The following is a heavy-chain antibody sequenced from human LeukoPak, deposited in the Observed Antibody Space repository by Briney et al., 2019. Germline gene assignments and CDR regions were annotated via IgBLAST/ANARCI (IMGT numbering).Heavy chain of an antibody. CDR2: INPNSGGT. V-gene: IGHV1-2*02. Sequence: ASVKVSCKASGYTFTGYYMHWVRQAPGQGLEWMGWINPNSGGTNFAQKFQGRVTMTSDTSISTAYMELSGLTADDTAMYYCARTVVYGDYFHSWFDPWGQGTLVTVSS. J-gene: IGHJ5*02. D-gene: IGHD4-17*01. CDR1: GYTFTGYY. CDR3: ARTVVYGDYFHSWFDP.